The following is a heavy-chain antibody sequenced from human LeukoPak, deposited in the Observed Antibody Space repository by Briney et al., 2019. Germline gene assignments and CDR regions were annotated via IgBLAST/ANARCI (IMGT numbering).Heavy chain of an antibody. J-gene: IGHJ6*03. D-gene: IGHD4-23*01. Sequence: SETLSLTCAVYGGSFSGYYWSWIRQPPGKGLEWIGEINHSGGTNYNPSLKSRVTISVDTSKNQFSLKLSSVTAADTAVYYCARVFRPVGERNTYYYYYYYMDVWGKGTTVTISS. CDR3: ARVFRPVGERNTYYYYYYYMDV. V-gene: IGHV4-34*01. CDR1: GGSFSGYY. CDR2: INHSGGT.